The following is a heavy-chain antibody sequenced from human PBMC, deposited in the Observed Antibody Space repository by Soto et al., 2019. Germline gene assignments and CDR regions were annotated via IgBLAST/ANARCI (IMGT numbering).Heavy chain of an antibody. CDR1: GFTSSRNT. V-gene: IGHV3-21*01. Sequence: GGSLRLSCVTSGFTSSRNTMNWVRQAPGKGLEWVASITSSGSYVYYADSVKGRFSASRDNAKNSLSLQMDSLRPDDTAIYFCVKDEGIEAMDVWGQGTTVTVSS. CDR2: ITSSGSYV. CDR3: VKDEGIEAMDV. J-gene: IGHJ6*02. D-gene: IGHD3-3*02.